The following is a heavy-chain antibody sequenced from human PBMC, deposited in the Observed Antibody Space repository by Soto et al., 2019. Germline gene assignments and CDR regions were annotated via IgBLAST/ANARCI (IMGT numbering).Heavy chain of an antibody. CDR2: ISGSGGST. V-gene: IGHV3-23*01. CDR1: GFTVSSYA. J-gene: IGHJ6*02. D-gene: IGHD5-12*01. CDR3: AKMETSGYDVDRYYYYGMDV. Sequence: GGSLRLSCAAAGFTVSSYAMSLVRQAPGKGLEWVSAISGSGGSTYYADSVKGRFTISRDNSKNTLYLQMNSLRAEDTAVYYCAKMETSGYDVDRYYYYGMDVWGQGTTVTVSS.